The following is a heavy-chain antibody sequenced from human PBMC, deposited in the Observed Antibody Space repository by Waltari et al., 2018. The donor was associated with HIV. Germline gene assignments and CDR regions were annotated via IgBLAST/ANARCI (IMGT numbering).Heavy chain of an antibody. CDR3: ARALWSGYYTPYYFDY. J-gene: IGHJ4*02. Sequence: QVQLVQSGAEVKKPGASVKVSCKASGYTFTSSGISWVRQVPGQGLEWMGWISAYNGHTNYAQKLQGRVTMTTDTSTSTAYMDLRSLRSDDTAFYYCARALWSGYYTPYYFDYWGQGTLVTVSS. CDR1: GYTFTSSG. V-gene: IGHV1-18*01. D-gene: IGHD3-3*01. CDR2: ISAYNGHT.